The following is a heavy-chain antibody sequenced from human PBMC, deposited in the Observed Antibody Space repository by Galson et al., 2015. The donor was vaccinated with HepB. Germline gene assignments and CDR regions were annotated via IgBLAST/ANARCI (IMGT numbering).Heavy chain of an antibody. V-gene: IGHV4-61*01. J-gene: IGHJ4*02. CDR2: ISYSGST. CDR1: GGSVSSGNYY. Sequence: SETLSLTCTVSGGSVSSGNYYWSWIRQPPGKELEWIGYISYSGSTNHNPSLKSRVTISADTSKSQFSLKLRSVTAADTAVYYCARAPSADGSYGVYYFDYWGQGTLVTVSS. D-gene: IGHD1-26*01. CDR3: ARAPSADGSYGVYYFDY.